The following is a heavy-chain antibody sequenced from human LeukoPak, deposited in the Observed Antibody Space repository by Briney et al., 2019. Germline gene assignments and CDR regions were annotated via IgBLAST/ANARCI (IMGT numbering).Heavy chain of an antibody. Sequence: PSETLSLTCAVYGGSFSGYYWSWIRQPPGKGLEWIGEINHSGSTNYNPSLKSRVTISVDTSKNQFSLKLSSVTAADTAVYYCARSYDYVWGSYHINWFDPWGQGTLVTVSS. J-gene: IGHJ5*02. CDR3: ARSYDYVWGSYHINWFDP. V-gene: IGHV4-34*01. D-gene: IGHD3-16*02. CDR1: GGSFSGYY. CDR2: INHSGST.